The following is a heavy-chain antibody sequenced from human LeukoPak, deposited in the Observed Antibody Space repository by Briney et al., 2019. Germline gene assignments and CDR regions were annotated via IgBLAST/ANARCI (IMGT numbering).Heavy chain of an antibody. J-gene: IGHJ4*02. CDR1: GFIFSDYS. CDR2: ISSRSGYI. CDR3: ARERFHGSGAPKYDY. D-gene: IGHD3-10*01. V-gene: IGHV3-21*01. Sequence: GGSLRLSCAASGFIFSDYSMNWVRQAPGQGLDWVSSISSRSGYIYYAESVKGRFTISRDNSKNTLYLQMNSLRVEDTAVYYCARERFHGSGAPKYDYWGQGTLVTVSS.